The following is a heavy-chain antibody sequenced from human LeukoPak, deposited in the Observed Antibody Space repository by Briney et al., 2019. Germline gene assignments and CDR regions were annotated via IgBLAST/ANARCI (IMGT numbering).Heavy chain of an antibody. CDR1: GYSISSGYY. V-gene: IGHV4-38-2*01. CDR2: IYHSGST. Sequence: SETLSPTCAVSGYSISSGYYWGWIRQPPGKGLEWIGSIYHSGSTYYNPSLKSRVTISVDTSKNQFSLKLSSVTAADTAVYYCARHHDSSGYYTDYWGQGTLVTVSS. CDR3: ARHHDSSGYYTDY. D-gene: IGHD3-22*01. J-gene: IGHJ4*02.